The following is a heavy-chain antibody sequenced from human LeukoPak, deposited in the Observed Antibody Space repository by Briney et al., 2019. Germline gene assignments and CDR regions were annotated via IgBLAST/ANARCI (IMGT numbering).Heavy chain of an antibody. CDR3: ASTFTVVAATTFDY. V-gene: IGHV1-2*02. CDR1: GYTFTGYY. Sequence: ASVKVSCKASGYTFTGYYMHWVRQAPGQGLEWMGWINPNSGGTNYAQKFQGRVTMTRDRSISTAYLELSRLRSDDTAVYYCASTFTVVAATTFDYWGQGTLVTVSS. CDR2: INPNSGGT. J-gene: IGHJ4*02. D-gene: IGHD2-15*01.